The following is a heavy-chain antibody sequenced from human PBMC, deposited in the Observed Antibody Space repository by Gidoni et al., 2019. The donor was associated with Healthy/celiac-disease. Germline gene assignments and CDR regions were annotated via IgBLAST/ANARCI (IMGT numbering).Heavy chain of an antibody. Sequence: EVQLVESGGGLIQPGGSLRLSCAASGFTVSSNYMSWVRQAPGKGLEWVSVIYGGGSTYYADSVKGRFTISRDNSKNTLYLQMNSLRAEDTAVYYCARDPPPTYYYDSSGSASNAFDIWGQGTMVTVSS. V-gene: IGHV3-53*01. J-gene: IGHJ3*02. D-gene: IGHD3-22*01. CDR3: ARDPPPTYYYDSSGSASNAFDI. CDR2: IYGGGST. CDR1: GFTVSSNY.